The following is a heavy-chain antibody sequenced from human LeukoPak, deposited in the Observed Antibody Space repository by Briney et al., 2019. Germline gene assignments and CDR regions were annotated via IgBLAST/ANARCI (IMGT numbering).Heavy chain of an antibody. V-gene: IGHV3-23*01. CDR3: ARETCSSTSCSTDY. D-gene: IGHD2-2*01. CDR2: ISGGGGSA. J-gene: IGHJ4*02. CDR1: GFTFSNYV. Sequence: GGSLRLSCAASGFTFSNYVMSWVRQAPGKGLEWVSAISGGGGSAYYADSVKGRFTISRDNSKNTLYLQMNSLRAEDTAVYYCARETCSSTSCSTDYWGQGTLVTVSS.